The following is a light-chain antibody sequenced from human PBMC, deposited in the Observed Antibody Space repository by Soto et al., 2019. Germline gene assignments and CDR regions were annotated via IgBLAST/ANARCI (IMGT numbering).Light chain of an antibody. Sequence: QSVLTQPASVSGSPGRSITISCTGTSSDVGGYNYVSWYQQHPGKAPTLMIFEASSRPSGASYPFSGSKSGNTPSLTISALQPADEADYYCSSHTISSTRDGCGSGTKATVL. CDR1: SSDVGGYNY. CDR2: EAS. CDR3: SSHTISSTRDG. J-gene: IGLJ1*01. V-gene: IGLV2-14*01.